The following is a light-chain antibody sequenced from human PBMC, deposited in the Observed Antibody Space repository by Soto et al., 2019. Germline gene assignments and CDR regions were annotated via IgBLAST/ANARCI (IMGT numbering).Light chain of an antibody. V-gene: IGLV1-40*01. CDR2: GNN. CDR1: SSNIGTDYH. J-gene: IGLJ3*02. CDR3: QSFDSSLSASV. Sequence: QSVLTQPPSVSGAPGQRVTISCTGSSSNIGTDYHVHWYQQLPGTAPKLLIYGNNNRPSGVPDRFSASKSGASASLAITGLQAEDEADYYCQSFDSSLSASVFGGGTKLTVL.